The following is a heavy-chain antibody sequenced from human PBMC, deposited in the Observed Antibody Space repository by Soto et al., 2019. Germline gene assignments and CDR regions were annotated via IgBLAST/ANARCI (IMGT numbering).Heavy chain of an antibody. J-gene: IGHJ4*02. V-gene: IGHV3-23*01. D-gene: IGHD3-22*01. CDR1: GFTFSTYA. CDR3: AKARNYYDSSAYVYYFDY. Sequence: QPGGSLRLSCAASGFTFSTYAMSWVRQAPGKGLEWVSSIGGSGGSTYYADSVKGRFTISRDNPKNTLYLQMNSLRAEDTAVYYCAKARNYYDSSAYVYYFDYWGQGTLVTVSS. CDR2: IGGSGGST.